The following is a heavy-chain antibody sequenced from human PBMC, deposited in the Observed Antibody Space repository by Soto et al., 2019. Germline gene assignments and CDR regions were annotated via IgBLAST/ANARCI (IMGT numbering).Heavy chain of an antibody. J-gene: IGHJ5*02. V-gene: IGHV3-23*01. Sequence: EVQLLESGGGLVQPGGSLRLSCAASGFTFSSYAMSWVRQAPGKGLEWVSAISGSGGSTYYAGSVKGRFTISRDNSKNTLYLQMNGLRAEDTAVYYCAKDITIFGVPPPNDWFDPWGQGNLVTVSS. CDR2: ISGSGGST. CDR3: AKDITIFGVPPPNDWFDP. CDR1: GFTFSSYA. D-gene: IGHD3-3*01.